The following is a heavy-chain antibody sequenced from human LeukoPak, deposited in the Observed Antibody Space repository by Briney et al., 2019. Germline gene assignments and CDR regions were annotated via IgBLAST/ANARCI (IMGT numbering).Heavy chain of an antibody. CDR3: ATDHCTRTNCYEDYYHGMDV. J-gene: IGHJ6*02. D-gene: IGHD2-2*01. Sequence: ASVKVSCKASEDTFTGYYIHWVRQAPGQGLEWMGWVNPNNGVTEYAQEFQGRVTMTRDTALSTAYMKPSRLRSDDTAVYYCATDHCTRTNCYEDYYHGMDVWGQGTTVTVSS. CDR2: VNPNNGVT. V-gene: IGHV1-2*02. CDR1: EDTFTGYY.